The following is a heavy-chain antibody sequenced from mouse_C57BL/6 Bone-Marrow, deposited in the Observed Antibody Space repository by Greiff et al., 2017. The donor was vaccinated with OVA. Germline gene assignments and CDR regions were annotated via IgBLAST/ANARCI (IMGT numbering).Heavy chain of an antibody. Sequence: QVQLQQSGAELARPGASVKLSCKASGYTFTSYGISWVKQRTGQGLEWIGEIYPRSGNTYYNEKFKGKATLTADKSSSTAYMELRSLTSEDSAVYFCARYYDYDAHFDYWGQGTTLTVSS. V-gene: IGHV1-81*01. CDR1: GYTFTSYG. CDR3: ARYYDYDAHFDY. CDR2: IYPRSGNT. J-gene: IGHJ2*01. D-gene: IGHD2-4*01.